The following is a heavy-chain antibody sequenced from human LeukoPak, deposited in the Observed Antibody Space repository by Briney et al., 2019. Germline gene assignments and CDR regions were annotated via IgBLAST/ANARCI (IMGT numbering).Heavy chain of an antibody. Sequence: ASVKVSCKASGYTFTSYGISWVRQAPGQGLEWMGWISAYNGNTNYAQKLQGRVTMTTDTSTSTAYMELRSLRSDDTAVYYCARDWVGYYYDSSGYYPFDYWGQGNLVTVSS. J-gene: IGHJ4*02. D-gene: IGHD3-22*01. CDR3: ARDWVGYYYDSSGYYPFDY. CDR1: GYTFTSYG. CDR2: ISAYNGNT. V-gene: IGHV1-18*01.